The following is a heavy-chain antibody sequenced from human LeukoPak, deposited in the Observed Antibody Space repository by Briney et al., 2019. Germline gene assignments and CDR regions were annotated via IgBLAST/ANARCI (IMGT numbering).Heavy chain of an antibody. CDR1: GFTFSSYA. CDR2: ISGSGGST. CDR3: AKLHYYDSSGYPYDAFDI. D-gene: IGHD3-22*01. Sequence: PGGSLRLSCAASGFTFSSYAMSWVRQAPGKGLEWVSAISGSGGSTYYADSAKGRFTISRDNSKNTLYLQMNSLRAEDTAVYYCAKLHYYDSSGYPYDAFDIWGQGTMATVSS. J-gene: IGHJ3*02. V-gene: IGHV3-23*01.